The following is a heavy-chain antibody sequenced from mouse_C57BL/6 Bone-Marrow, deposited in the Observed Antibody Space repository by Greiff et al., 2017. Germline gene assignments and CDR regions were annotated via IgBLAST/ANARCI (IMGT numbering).Heavy chain of an antibody. CDR3: ARHETYYSDYGAY. Sequence: EVQLQESGGDLVKPGGSLKLSCAASGFTFSSYGMSWVRQTPDKRLEWVATISSGGSYTYYPDSVKGRFTISRDNAKNTLYLQMSSLKSEDTAMYYCARHETYYSDYGAYWGQGTLVTVSA. D-gene: IGHD2-5*01. V-gene: IGHV5-6*01. J-gene: IGHJ3*01. CDR1: GFTFSSYG. CDR2: ISSGGSYT.